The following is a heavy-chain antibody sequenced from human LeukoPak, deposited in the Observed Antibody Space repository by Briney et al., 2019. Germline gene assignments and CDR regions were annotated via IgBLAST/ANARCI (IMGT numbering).Heavy chain of an antibody. Sequence: PSETLSLTCTVSGGSISSYYWSWIRQPPGKGLEWIGYIYYSGSTNYNPSLKRRVTISVDTSKNQFSLKLSSVTAADTAVYYCARGTVAGISGFDYWGQGTLVTVSS. D-gene: IGHD6-19*01. CDR2: IYYSGST. CDR3: ARGTVAGISGFDY. J-gene: IGHJ4*02. CDR1: GGSISSYY. V-gene: IGHV4-59*01.